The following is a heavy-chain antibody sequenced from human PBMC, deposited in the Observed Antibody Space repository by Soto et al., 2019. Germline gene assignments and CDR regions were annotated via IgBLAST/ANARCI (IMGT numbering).Heavy chain of an antibody. V-gene: IGHV3-30*18. CDR1: GFTFSSYG. J-gene: IGHJ4*02. CDR3: AKDSPTSIDY. CDR2: ISYDGSNK. D-gene: IGHD1-26*01. Sequence: GGSLRLSCEVSGFTFSSYGMHWVRQAPGKGLEWVAVISYDGSNKYYADSVKGRFTISRDNSKNTLYLQMNSLRAEDTAVYYCAKDSPTSIDYWGQGTLVTVSS.